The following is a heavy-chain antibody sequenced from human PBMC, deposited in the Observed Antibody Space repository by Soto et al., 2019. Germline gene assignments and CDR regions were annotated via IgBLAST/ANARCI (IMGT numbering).Heavy chain of an antibody. CDR2: INHSGRT. Sequence: SETLSLTCAFNGGSISGYYWSCIRQPRGIGLDFIGEINHSGRTNLNPSLKSRVNTSVDTSKNHFSLRLSSVTAADTAVYYCARGPRCINTACSNDYYHFGLDVWGQGTTVTVSS. D-gene: IGHD2-2*01. CDR3: ARGPRCINTACSNDYYHFGLDV. J-gene: IGHJ6*02. CDR1: GGSISGYY. V-gene: IGHV4-34*01.